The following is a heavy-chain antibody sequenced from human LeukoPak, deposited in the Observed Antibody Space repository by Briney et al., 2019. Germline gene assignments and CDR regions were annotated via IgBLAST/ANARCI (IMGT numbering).Heavy chain of an antibody. J-gene: IGHJ5*02. CDR2: INSDGTNT. V-gene: IGHV3-74*01. CDR3: ARGGSSRYTITS. Sequence: GGSLRLSCAASGFTFTNSWMHWVRQAPGKGLVWVSHINSDGTNTTYADSVKGRFTISRDNAKTTLYLQMNSLRAEDTAVYYCARGGSSRYTITSWGQGALVTVSS. D-gene: IGHD6-13*01. CDR1: GFTFTNSW.